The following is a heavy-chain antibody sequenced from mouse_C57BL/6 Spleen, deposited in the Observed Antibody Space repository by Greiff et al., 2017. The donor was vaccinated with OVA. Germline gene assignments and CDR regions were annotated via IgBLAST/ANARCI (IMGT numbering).Heavy chain of an antibody. CDR1: GYTFTSYW. CDR2: IDPSDSYT. Sequence: QVQLQQPGAELVMPGASVKLSCKASGYTFTSYWMHWVKQRPGQGLEWIGEIDPSDSYTNYNQKFKGKSTLTVDQSSSTAYMQLSSLTSEDSAVYYCAFGNYGYFDYWGQGTPLTVSS. J-gene: IGHJ2*01. CDR3: AFGNYGYFDY. D-gene: IGHD2-1*01. V-gene: IGHV1-69*01.